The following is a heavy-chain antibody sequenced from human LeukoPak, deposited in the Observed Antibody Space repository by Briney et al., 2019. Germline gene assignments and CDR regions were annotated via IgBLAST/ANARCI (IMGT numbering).Heavy chain of an antibody. CDR3: ARDWTAYSSSGSIFDY. CDR2: INPSVGRT. V-gene: IGHV1-46*01. CDR1: GYTFTSYY. Sequence: GASXKVSCKASGYTFTSYYMRWVRQAPGQGLEWMGIINPSVGRTDYAQKFQGRVTITRDTSTNTVYMELSSLRSEDTAVYYCARDWTAYSSSGSIFDYGGREPWSPSPQ. D-gene: IGHD3-22*01. J-gene: IGHJ4*02.